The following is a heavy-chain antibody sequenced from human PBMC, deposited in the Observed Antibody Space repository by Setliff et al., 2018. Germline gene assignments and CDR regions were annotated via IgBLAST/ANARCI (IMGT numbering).Heavy chain of an antibody. CDR3: AKYPSNSVYNYFDP. V-gene: IGHV3-11*01. J-gene: IGHJ5*02. CDR2: ISSSGTST. CDR1: GFTFSDYY. Sequence: PGGSLRLSCAASGFTFSDYYMNWIRQAPGKGLEWISYISSSGTSTYYAASVKGRFSISRDNSKNTLSLQMNSLRAEDTAIYYCAKYPSNSVYNYFDPWGQGTLVTVSS. D-gene: IGHD1-7*01.